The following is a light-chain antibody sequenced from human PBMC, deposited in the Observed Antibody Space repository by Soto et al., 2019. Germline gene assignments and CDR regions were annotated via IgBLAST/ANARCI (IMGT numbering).Light chain of an antibody. V-gene: IGLV2-11*01. Sequence: QSVLTQPRSVSGSPGQSVTISCTGTSSDVGGYDFVSWYQQHPGKAPKLMISDVSKRPSGVPDRFSGSKSGNTASLTISGLQAEDEADYYCQSYDSSLSGHLYVFGTGTKVTVL. CDR1: SSDVGGYDF. CDR3: QSYDSSLSGHLYV. CDR2: DVS. J-gene: IGLJ1*01.